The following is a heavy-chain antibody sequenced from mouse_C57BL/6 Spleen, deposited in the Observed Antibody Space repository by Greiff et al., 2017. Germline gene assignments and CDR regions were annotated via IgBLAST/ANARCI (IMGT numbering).Heavy chain of an antibody. CDR3: TRDYYSNYVGAWFAY. CDR2: IDPETGGT. D-gene: IGHD2-5*01. CDR1: GYTFTDYE. J-gene: IGHJ3*01. Sequence: SGAELVRPGASVTLSCKASGYTFTDYEMHWVKQTPVHGLEWIGAIDPETGGTAYNQKFKGKAILTADKSSSTAYMELRSLTSEDSAVYYCTRDYYSNYVGAWFAYWGQGTLVTVSA. V-gene: IGHV1-15*01.